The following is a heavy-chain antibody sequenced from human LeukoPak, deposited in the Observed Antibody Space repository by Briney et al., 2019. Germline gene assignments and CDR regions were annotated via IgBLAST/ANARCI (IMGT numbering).Heavy chain of an antibody. J-gene: IGHJ6*02. CDR3: ARVPAVRGVIDYYYGMDV. V-gene: IGHV3-7*01. Sequence: GGSLRLSCGASGFTFSSNWMSWVRQAPGKGLGWVANIKQDGSEKYYVDSVKGRFTISRDNAKNSLYLQMNSLRVEDTAVYYCARVPAVRGVIDYYYGMDVWGQGTTVTVSS. CDR1: GFTFSSNW. CDR2: IKQDGSEK. D-gene: IGHD3-10*01.